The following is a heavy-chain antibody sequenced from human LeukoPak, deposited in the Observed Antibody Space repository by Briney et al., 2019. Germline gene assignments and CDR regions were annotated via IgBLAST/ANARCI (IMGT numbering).Heavy chain of an antibody. V-gene: IGHV1-2*02. CDR3: ATNPAATRGFDN. CDR1: GYTFTAYY. Sequence: ASVKVSCKASGYTFTAYYMHWLRQAPEQGLEWMGWINPNSGGTKYAQKFQGRVTMTRDTSISTAYMEVSRLRSDDTAVYYCATNPAATRGFDNWGQGTLVTVSS. CDR2: INPNSGGT. J-gene: IGHJ4*02. D-gene: IGHD2-2*01.